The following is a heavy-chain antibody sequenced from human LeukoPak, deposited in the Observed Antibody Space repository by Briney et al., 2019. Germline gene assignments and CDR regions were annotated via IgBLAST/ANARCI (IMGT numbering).Heavy chain of an antibody. D-gene: IGHD4-17*01. CDR2: IKSKTDGGTT. J-gene: IGHJ2*01. CDR3: TTEGSRTVTIHFDL. CDR1: GFTFSNAW. Sequence: AGGSLRLSCAASGFTFSNAWMSWVRQAPGKGLEWVGRIKSKTDGGTTDYAAPVKGRFTISRDDSKNTLYLQMNSLKTEDTAVYYCTTEGSRTVTIHFDLWGRGTLVTVSS. V-gene: IGHV3-15*01.